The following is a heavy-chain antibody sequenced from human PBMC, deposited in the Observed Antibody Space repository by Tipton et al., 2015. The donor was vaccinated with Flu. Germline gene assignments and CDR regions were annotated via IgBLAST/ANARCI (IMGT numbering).Heavy chain of an antibody. CDR3: SRSTYYYGSGSSDY. Sequence: GLVKPSETLSLTCGVSGYSISSGHYWGWIRQPPGKGLEWIGSVSHSGITYYEPSLKSRVTISLDTFQNQFSLKLISVTAADTAVYYCSRSTYYYGSGSSDYWGQGTLVAVSS. V-gene: IGHV4-38-2*01. CDR2: VSHSGIT. D-gene: IGHD3-10*01. CDR1: GYSISSGHY. J-gene: IGHJ4*02.